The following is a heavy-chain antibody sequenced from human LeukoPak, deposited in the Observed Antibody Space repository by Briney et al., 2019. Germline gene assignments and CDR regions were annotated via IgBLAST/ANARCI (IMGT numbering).Heavy chain of an antibody. J-gene: IGHJ4*02. Sequence: SGPPLLQPPRTLTLTCTFSGFSLRTSGMCVSWIRQPPGKALEWLARIDWDDDKYYSTSLKTRLTISMDTSKNQVVLTMTNMDPVDTATYYCARTPPVAAAGSFDYWGQGTLVTVSS. CDR1: GFSLRTSGMC. V-gene: IGHV2-70*11. CDR2: IDWDDDK. D-gene: IGHD6-13*01. CDR3: ARTPPVAAAGSFDY.